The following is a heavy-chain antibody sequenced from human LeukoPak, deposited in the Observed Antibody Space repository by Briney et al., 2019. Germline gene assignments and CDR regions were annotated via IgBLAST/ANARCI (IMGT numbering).Heavy chain of an antibody. CDR2: IYYSGST. J-gene: IGHJ6*03. Sequence: SETLSLTCTVSGGSISSYYWSWIRQPPGKGLEWIVYIYYSGSTNYNPSLKSRVTISVDTSKNQFSLKLSSVTAEDTAVYYCAREVVVTYYYYYMDVWGKGTTVTVSS. D-gene: IGHD2-21*02. V-gene: IGHV4-59*01. CDR1: GGSISSYY. CDR3: AREVVVTYYYYYMDV.